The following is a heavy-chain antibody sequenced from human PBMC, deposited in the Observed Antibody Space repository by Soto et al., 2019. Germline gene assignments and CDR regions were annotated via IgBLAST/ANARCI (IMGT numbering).Heavy chain of an antibody. Sequence: AASVKVSCKASGGTFSSYAISWVRQAPGQGLEWMGGIIPIFGTANYAQKFQGRVTITADKSTSTAYMELSSLRSEDTAVYYCSTSSSRDYYYGMDVWGQGTTVTVSS. D-gene: IGHD2-2*01. CDR3: STSSSRDYYYGMDV. V-gene: IGHV1-69*06. J-gene: IGHJ6*02. CDR2: IIPIFGTA. CDR1: GGTFSSYA.